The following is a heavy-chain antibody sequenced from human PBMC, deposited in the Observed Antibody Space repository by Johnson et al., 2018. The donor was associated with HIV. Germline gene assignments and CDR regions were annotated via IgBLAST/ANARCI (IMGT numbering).Heavy chain of an antibody. Sequence: MLLVESGGGVVRPGGSLRLSCAASGFTFDDYGMSWVRQAPGKGLEWVSGITWNGGSTGYADSVKVRFTISRDNAKNSLYLQMSSLRAEDTALYYCARDRGRGSEDAFDIWGQGTMVTVSS. CDR2: ITWNGGST. J-gene: IGHJ3*02. V-gene: IGHV3-20*04. D-gene: IGHD2-15*01. CDR3: ARDRGRGSEDAFDI. CDR1: GFTFDDYG.